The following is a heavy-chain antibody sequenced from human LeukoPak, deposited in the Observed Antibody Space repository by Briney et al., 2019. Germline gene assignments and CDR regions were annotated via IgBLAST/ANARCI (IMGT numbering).Heavy chain of an antibody. Sequence: ASVKVSCKASGYTFTGYYMHWVRQAPGQGLEWMGWINPNSGGTNYAQKFQGWVTMTRDTSISTAYMELSSLRSEDTAVYYCARDETRYCSGGSCYGSDDYWGQGTLVTVSS. CDR3: ARDETRYCSGGSCYGSDDY. CDR1: GYTFTGYY. V-gene: IGHV1-2*04. CDR2: INPNSGGT. D-gene: IGHD2-15*01. J-gene: IGHJ4*02.